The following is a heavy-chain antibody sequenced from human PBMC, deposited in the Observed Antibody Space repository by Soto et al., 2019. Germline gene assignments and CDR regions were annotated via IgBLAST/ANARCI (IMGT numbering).Heavy chain of an antibody. V-gene: IGHV4-34*01. D-gene: IGHD3-10*01. Sequence: QVQLQQWGAGLLKPSETLSLSCAVYGGYFNDNYYTWFRQPPGKGLEWIGEISRSGTTKYIPSLKSRASISFDTSKTQVSLKVTSVTAADTDVYYCATSPWFVTHVELWGQGALVTVSS. CDR3: ATSPWFVTHVEL. CDR2: ISRSGTT. CDR1: GGYFNDNY. J-gene: IGHJ5*02.